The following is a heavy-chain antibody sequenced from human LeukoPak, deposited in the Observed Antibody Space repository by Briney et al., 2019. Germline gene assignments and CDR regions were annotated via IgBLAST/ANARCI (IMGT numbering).Heavy chain of an antibody. Sequence: GGSLRLSCAASGFTLSSYWMHWVRQAPGKGLVWVSRINGDGSSTTYVASVMGRFTISRDNAKNTLYLQMNSVRAEDTAVYYCARGNIAAAGIHYWGQGTLVIVSS. CDR3: ARGNIAAAGIHY. D-gene: IGHD6-13*01. J-gene: IGHJ4*02. V-gene: IGHV3-74*01. CDR1: GFTLSSYW. CDR2: INGDGSST.